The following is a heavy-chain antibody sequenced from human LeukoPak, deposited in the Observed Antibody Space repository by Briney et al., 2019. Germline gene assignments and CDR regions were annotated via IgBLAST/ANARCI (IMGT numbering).Heavy chain of an antibody. V-gene: IGHV3-23*01. D-gene: IGHD3-22*01. J-gene: IGHJ3*02. CDR1: GFTFSSYA. Sequence: GGSLRLSCAASGFTFSSYAMSWVRQAPGKGLEWVSAISGSGGSTYYADSVKGRFTISRDNSKNTLYLKMNSLRAEDTAVYYCAKERGVYYYDSSGLGAFDIWGQGTMVTVSS. CDR2: ISGSGGST. CDR3: AKERGVYYYDSSGLGAFDI.